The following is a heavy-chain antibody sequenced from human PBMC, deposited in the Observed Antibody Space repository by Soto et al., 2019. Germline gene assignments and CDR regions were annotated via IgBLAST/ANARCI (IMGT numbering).Heavy chain of an antibody. J-gene: IGHJ5*02. V-gene: IGHV4-30-4*01. CDR2: IYYSGST. Sequence: PSETLSLTCTVSGGSISSGDYYWSWIRQPPGKGLEWIGYIYYSGSTYYNPSLKGRVTISVDTSKNQFSLKLSSVTAADTAVYYCARADYSNYRLQLRFDPWGQGTLVTVSS. CDR1: GGSISSGDYY. CDR3: ARADYSNYRLQLRFDP. D-gene: IGHD4-4*01.